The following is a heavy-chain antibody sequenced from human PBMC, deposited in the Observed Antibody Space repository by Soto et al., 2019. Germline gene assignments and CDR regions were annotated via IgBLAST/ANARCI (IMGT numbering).Heavy chain of an antibody. CDR2: ISSSSSTI. CDR1: GFTIRGFF. Sequence: PGGSLRLSCTAAGFTIRGFFRNWVRQAPGKGLEWVSYISSSSSTIYYADSVRGRFTISRDNSKNTLYLQMNSLRVEDTAVYYCAKKVPGSNPLDSWGQGALVTVSS. CDR3: AKKVPGSNPLDS. J-gene: IGHJ4*02. D-gene: IGHD1-1*01. V-gene: IGHV3-48*01.